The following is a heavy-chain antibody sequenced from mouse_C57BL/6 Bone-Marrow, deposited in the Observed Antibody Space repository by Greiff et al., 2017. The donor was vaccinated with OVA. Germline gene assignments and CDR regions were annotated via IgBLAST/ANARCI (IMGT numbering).Heavy chain of an antibody. CDR3: ANYYGSSPFAY. D-gene: IGHD1-1*01. CDR2: INPYNGGT. Sequence: EVQLQQSGPVLVKPGASVKMSCKASGYTFPDYYMNWVKQSHGKSLEWIGVINPYNGGTSYNEKFKGKATLTVDKSSSTAYMELNSLTSEDSAVYYCANYYGSSPFAYWGQGTLVTVSA. CDR1: GYTFPDYY. V-gene: IGHV1-19*01. J-gene: IGHJ3*01.